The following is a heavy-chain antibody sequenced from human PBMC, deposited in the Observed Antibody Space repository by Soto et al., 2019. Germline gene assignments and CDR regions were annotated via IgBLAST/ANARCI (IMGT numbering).Heavy chain of an antibody. CDR2: IYYSGST. V-gene: IGHV4-59*01. Sequence: SETLSLTCTVSGGSISSYYWSWIRQPPGKGLEWIGYIYYSGSTNYNPSLKSRVTISVDTSKNQFSLKLSSVTAADTAVYYCARSLRSGWDYYYYHGMDVWGQGTTVTVSS. CDR3: ARSLRSGWDYYYYHGMDV. CDR1: GGSISSYY. J-gene: IGHJ6*02. D-gene: IGHD6-19*01.